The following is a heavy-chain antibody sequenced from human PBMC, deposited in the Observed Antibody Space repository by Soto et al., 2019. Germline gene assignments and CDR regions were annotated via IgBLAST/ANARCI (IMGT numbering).Heavy chain of an antibody. J-gene: IGHJ6*02. Sequence: EVQLVESGGGLIQPGGSLRLSCAASGFTVSSNYMSWVRQAPGKGLEWVSVIYSGGSTYYADSVKGRFTISRDNSKNTLYIQMNSLRAEDTAVYYCARPSSSRPVTHYGMDVWGQGTTVTVSS. V-gene: IGHV3-53*01. CDR2: IYSGGST. CDR3: ARPSSSRPVTHYGMDV. D-gene: IGHD2-2*01. CDR1: GFTVSSNY.